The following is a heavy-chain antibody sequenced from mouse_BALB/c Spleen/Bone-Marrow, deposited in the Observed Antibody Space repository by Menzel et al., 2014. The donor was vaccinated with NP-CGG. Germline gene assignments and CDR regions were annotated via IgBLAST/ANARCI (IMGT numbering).Heavy chain of an antibody. V-gene: IGHV1-77*01. CDR2: IYPGSDNT. J-gene: IGHJ3*01. CDR3: ARTTTATSY. Sequence: VKLMGSGAELARPGASVKLSCKASGYTFTDYYINWMKQRTGQGLEWIGEIYPGSDNTYYNEKFKGKATLTADKSSSTTYMQLSSLTSEDSAVYFCARTTTATSYWGQGTLVTVSA. CDR1: GYTFTDYY. D-gene: IGHD1-2*01.